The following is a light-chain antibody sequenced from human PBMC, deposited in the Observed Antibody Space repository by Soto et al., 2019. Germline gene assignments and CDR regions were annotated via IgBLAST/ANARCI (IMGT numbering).Light chain of an antibody. CDR1: SSDVGGYNF. CDR2: EVS. CDR3: SSYTDNTTLCV. J-gene: IGLJ1*01. Sequence: QSALTQPASVSGSPGQTITISCTGTSSDVGGYNFVSWYQQRPGKAPKLMIYEVSNRPSGVSDRFSCSKSGNTASLTISGLQAEDEADYYCSSYTDNTTLCVFGTGTKLTVL. V-gene: IGLV2-14*01.